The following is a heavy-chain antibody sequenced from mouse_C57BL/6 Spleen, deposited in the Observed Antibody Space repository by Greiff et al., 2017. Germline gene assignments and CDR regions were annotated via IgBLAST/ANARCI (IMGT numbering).Heavy chain of an antibody. CDR3: AREDGTAQATWAY. Sequence: EVMLVESGGGLVQPGGSLKLSCAASGFTFSDYGMHWVRQAPEKGLEWVAYISSGSSTIYYADTVKGRFTISRDNAKNTLFLQMTSLRSEDTAMYYCAREDGTAQATWAYWGQGTLVTVSA. D-gene: IGHD3-2*02. CDR1: GFTFSDYG. V-gene: IGHV5-17*01. CDR2: ISSGSSTI. J-gene: IGHJ3*01.